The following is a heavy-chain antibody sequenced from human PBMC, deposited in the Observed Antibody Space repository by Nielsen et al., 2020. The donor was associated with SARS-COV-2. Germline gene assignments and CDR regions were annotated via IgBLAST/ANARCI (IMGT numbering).Heavy chain of an antibody. Sequence: GESLKISCAASGSIFSNYRMHWVRQAPGQGLVWVSHINPDESKTTYADSVKGRFTISRDNAKNTLYLQMNSLRAEDTAVYYCARLWDDGYYFDTGPYDYWGQGTLVTVSS. CDR1: GSIFSNYR. D-gene: IGHD3-22*01. J-gene: IGHJ4*02. CDR2: INPDESKT. V-gene: IGHV3-74*03. CDR3: ARLWDDGYYFDTGPYDY.